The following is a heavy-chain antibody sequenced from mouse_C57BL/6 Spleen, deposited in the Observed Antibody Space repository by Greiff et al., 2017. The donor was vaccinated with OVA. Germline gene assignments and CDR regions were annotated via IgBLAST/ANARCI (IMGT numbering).Heavy chain of an antibody. CDR3: ARDRADGYYGAMDY. J-gene: IGHJ4*01. CDR2: IDPNSGGT. V-gene: IGHV1-72*01. Sequence: QVQLQHPGAELVKPGASVKLSCKASGYTFTSYWMHWVKQRPGRGLEWIGRIDPNSGGTKYNEKFKSKATLTVDKPSSTAYMQLSSLTSEDSAVYYCARDRADGYYGAMDYWGQGTSVTVSS. D-gene: IGHD2-3*01. CDR1: GYTFTSYW.